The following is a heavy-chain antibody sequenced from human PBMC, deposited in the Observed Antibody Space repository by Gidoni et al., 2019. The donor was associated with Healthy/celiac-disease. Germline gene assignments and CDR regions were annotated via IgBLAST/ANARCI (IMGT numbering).Heavy chain of an antibody. D-gene: IGHD3-10*01. Sequence: QLQLQESGSGLVKPSQTLSLTCAVSGGSISSGGYSWSWIRQPPGKGLEWIGYIYHSGSTYYNPSLKSRVTISVDRSKNQFSLKLSSVTAADTAVYYCATTPNYYGSGSYYNVGAFDIWGQGTMVTVSS. J-gene: IGHJ3*02. V-gene: IGHV4-30-2*01. CDR2: IYHSGST. CDR3: ATTPNYYGSGSYYNVGAFDI. CDR1: GGSISSGGYS.